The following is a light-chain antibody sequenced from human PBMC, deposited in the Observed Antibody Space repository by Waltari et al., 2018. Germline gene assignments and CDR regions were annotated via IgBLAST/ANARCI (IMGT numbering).Light chain of an antibody. CDR1: QSLVPSAGTTH. CDR2: RTS. Sequence: EVVMTQSPLSLPVCLEQTASLSRASSQSLVPSAGTTHLAWFHQRPGHSPRHLIYRTSNRDTGVPDRFSGSGSGTDFTLKISRVEPEDFAVYYCKQGTRWPYTFGPGTRLDI. CDR3: KQGTRWPYT. J-gene: IGKJ2*01. V-gene: IGKV2-30*02.